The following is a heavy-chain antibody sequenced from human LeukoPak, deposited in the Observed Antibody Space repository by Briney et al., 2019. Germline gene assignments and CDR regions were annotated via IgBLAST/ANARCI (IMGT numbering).Heavy chain of an antibody. CDR2: INHSGST. CDR3: ARERPSYYDILTGYYPRSLPYYFNY. V-gene: IGHV4-34*01. CDR1: GGSFSGYY. J-gene: IGHJ4*02. D-gene: IGHD3-9*01. Sequence: SETLSLTCAVYGGSFSGYYWSWIRQPPGKGLEWIGEINHSGSTNYNPSLKSRVTISVDTSKNQFSLKLSSVTAADTAVYYCARERPSYYDILTGYYPRSLPYYFNYWGQGTLVTVSS.